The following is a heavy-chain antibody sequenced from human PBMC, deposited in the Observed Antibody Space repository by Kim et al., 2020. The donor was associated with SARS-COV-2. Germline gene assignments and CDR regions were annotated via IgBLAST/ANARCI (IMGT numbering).Heavy chain of an antibody. J-gene: IGHJ6*02. V-gene: IGHV3-33*01. Sequence: GGSLRLSCAASGFTFSSYGMHWVRQAPGKGLEWVAVIWYDGSNKYYADSVKGRFTISRDNSKNTLYLQMNSLRAEDTAVYYCARGLSRFGELNYGMDVWGQGTTVTVSS. CDR1: GFTFSSYG. CDR3: ARGLSRFGELNYGMDV. CDR2: IWYDGSNK. D-gene: IGHD3-10*01.